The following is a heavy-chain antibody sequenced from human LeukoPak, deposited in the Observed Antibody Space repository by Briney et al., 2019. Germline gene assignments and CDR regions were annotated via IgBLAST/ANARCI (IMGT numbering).Heavy chain of an antibody. J-gene: IGHJ3*02. Sequence: GGSLRLSCAASGFTFSSYSMNWVRQAPGKGLEWVSYISSSSSTIYYADSVKGRFTTSRDNAKNSLYLQMNSLRAEDTAVYYCARDGDYDILTGYLNGDAFDIWGQGTMVTVSS. D-gene: IGHD3-9*01. CDR3: ARDGDYDILTGYLNGDAFDI. V-gene: IGHV3-48*01. CDR2: ISSSSSTI. CDR1: GFTFSSYS.